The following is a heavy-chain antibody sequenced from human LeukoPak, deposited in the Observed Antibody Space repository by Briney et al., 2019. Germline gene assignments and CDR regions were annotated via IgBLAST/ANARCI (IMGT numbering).Heavy chain of an antibody. CDR3: AKSRGGGIAAATAYFDY. J-gene: IGHJ4*02. Sequence: GGSLRLSCAASGFTFDDYAMHWVRQAPGKGLEWVSGISWNSGSIGYADSVKGRFTISRDNAKNSPYLQMNSLRAEDTALYYCAKSRGGGIAAATAYFDYWGQGTLVTVSS. CDR2: ISWNSGSI. CDR1: GFTFDDYA. D-gene: IGHD6-13*01. V-gene: IGHV3-9*01.